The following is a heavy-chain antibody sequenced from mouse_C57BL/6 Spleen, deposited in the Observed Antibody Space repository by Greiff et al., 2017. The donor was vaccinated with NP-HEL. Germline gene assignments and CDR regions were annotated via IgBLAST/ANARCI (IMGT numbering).Heavy chain of an antibody. Sequence: QVQLQQSGAELVRPGASVTLSCKASGYTFTDYEMHWVKQTPVHGLEWIGAIDPETGGTAYNQKFKGKAILTADKSSSTAYMELRSLTSEDSAVYYCTRKTAYYYGSSPAWFAYWGQGTLVTVSA. V-gene: IGHV1-15*01. D-gene: IGHD1-1*01. J-gene: IGHJ3*01. CDR1: GYTFTDYE. CDR3: TRKTAYYYGSSPAWFAY. CDR2: IDPETGGT.